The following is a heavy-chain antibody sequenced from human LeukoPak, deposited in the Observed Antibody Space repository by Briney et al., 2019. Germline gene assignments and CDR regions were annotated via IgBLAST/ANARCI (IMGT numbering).Heavy chain of an antibody. CDR3: AKDGGRRDDY. CDR1: GFTFSSYS. CDR2: ISSSSSTI. J-gene: IGHJ4*02. D-gene: IGHD1-26*01. Sequence: GGSLRLSCAASGFTFSSYSMNWVRQAPGKGLEWVSYISSSSSTIYYADSVKGRFTISRDNSKNILYLEMNSLRAEDTAIYYCAKDGGRRDDYWGQGTLVTVSS. V-gene: IGHV3-48*01.